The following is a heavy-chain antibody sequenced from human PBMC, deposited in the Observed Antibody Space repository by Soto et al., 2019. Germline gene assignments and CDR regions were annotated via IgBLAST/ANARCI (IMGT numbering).Heavy chain of an antibody. CDR1: GGSISSGGYY. CDR2: IYYSGST. J-gene: IGHJ4*02. Sequence: QVQLQESGPGLVKPSQTLSLTCTVSGGSISSGGYYWSWIRQHPGKGLEWIGYIYYSGSTYYNPSLKRRVTISVDTSKNLFSLKLSSVTAADTAVYYCARGRRAGYSSSWYVDYWGQGTLVTVSS. V-gene: IGHV4-31*03. CDR3: ARGRRAGYSSSWYVDY. D-gene: IGHD6-13*01.